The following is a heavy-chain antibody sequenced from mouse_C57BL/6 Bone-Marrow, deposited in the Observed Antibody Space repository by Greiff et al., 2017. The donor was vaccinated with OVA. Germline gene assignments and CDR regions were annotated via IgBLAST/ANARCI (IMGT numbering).Heavy chain of an antibody. V-gene: IGHV1-55*01. Sequence: VQLQQPGAELVMPGASVKMSCKASGYTFTSYWITWVKQRPGQGLEWIGDIYPCSGSTNYNEKFKTKATVPVDTSSSTAYMQLSSVASEDSSVYYYARMASCAMDYWGQGTSVTVSS. J-gene: IGHJ4*01. CDR3: ARMASCAMDY. D-gene: IGHD6-1*01. CDR1: GYTFTSYW. CDR2: IYPCSGST.